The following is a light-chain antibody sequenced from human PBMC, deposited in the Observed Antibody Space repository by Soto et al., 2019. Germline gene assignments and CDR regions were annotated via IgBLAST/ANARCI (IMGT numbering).Light chain of an antibody. Sequence: QSLLTHPPSLSGAPGQRVTISCTGSSSNIGAGYDVHWYQQLPGTAPKLLIYGNSNRPSGVPDRFSGSKSGTSASLAITGLQAEDEADYYCQSYDSSFYVFGTGTKSPS. J-gene: IGLJ1*01. CDR1: SSNIGAGYD. V-gene: IGLV1-40*01. CDR2: GNS. CDR3: QSYDSSFYV.